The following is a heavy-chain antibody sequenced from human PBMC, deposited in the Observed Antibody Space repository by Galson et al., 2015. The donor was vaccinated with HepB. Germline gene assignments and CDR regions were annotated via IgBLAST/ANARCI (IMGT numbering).Heavy chain of an antibody. J-gene: IGHJ4*02. Sequence: SLRLSCAASGFTFSSYGMHWVRQAPGKGLEWVAVISYDGSNKYYADSVKGRFTISRDNSKNTLYLQMNSLRAEDTAVYYCAKDRWGGGVGATTYFDYWGQGTLVTVSS. D-gene: IGHD1-26*01. CDR1: GFTFSSYG. CDR2: ISYDGSNK. CDR3: AKDRWGGGVGATTYFDY. V-gene: IGHV3-30*18.